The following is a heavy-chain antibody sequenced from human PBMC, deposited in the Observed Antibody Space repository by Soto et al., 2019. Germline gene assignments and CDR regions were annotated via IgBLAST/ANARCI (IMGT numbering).Heavy chain of an antibody. CDR2: IYPGDSDT. Sequence: PGESLKISCKGSGYNFATSWIGCVRQMPGKGLEWMGIIYPGDSDTKYSPSFQGQVTISADKSINTAYLQWSSLKASDTAMYYCLIRGGDLFIYEFASWGQGTLVTVSS. CDR1: GYNFATSW. J-gene: IGHJ5*01. CDR3: LIRGGDLFIYEFAS. V-gene: IGHV5-51*01. D-gene: IGHD3-10*01.